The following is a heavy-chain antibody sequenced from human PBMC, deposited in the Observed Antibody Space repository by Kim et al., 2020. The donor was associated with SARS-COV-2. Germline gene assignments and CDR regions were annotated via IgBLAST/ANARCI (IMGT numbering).Heavy chain of an antibody. CDR3: ARHHTYYYDGTGYYDLSYYYYGMDV. Sequence: SETLSLTCTVSGGSISSSSHYWGWIRQPPGKGLEWIGSIYYSGSTYYNPSLESRVTISVDTSKNQFSLKLSSVTAADTAVYYCARHHTYYYDGTGYYDLSYYYYGMDVWGQGTTVTVSS. J-gene: IGHJ6*02. CDR1: GGSISSSSHY. CDR2: IYYSGST. V-gene: IGHV4-39*01. D-gene: IGHD3-22*01.